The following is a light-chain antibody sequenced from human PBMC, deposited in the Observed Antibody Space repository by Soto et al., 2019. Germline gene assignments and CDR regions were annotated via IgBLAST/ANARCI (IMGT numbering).Light chain of an antibody. CDR3: QQYGSSPLT. Sequence: EIVMTQSPATLSLSPGERATLSCRASQSITSNLAWYQQKPGRAPRLLIYGASTRATGIPARFSGSGSGTEFTLTISNLQSEDFAVYYCQQYGSSPLTFGGGTKVEIK. J-gene: IGKJ4*01. V-gene: IGKV3D-15*02. CDR1: QSITSN. CDR2: GAS.